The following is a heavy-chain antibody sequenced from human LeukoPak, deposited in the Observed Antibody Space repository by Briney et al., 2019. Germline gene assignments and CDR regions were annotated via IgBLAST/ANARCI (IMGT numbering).Heavy chain of an antibody. Sequence: GGSLRLSCAASGFTFDDYAMHWVRQAPGKGLEWVSGISWNSGSIGYADSVKGRFTISRDSAKNSLYLQMNSLRAEDTAVYYCAREQYYYDSSGYSYYFDYWGQGTLVTVSS. CDR2: ISWNSGSI. J-gene: IGHJ4*02. CDR3: AREQYYYDSSGYSYYFDY. CDR1: GFTFDDYA. D-gene: IGHD3-22*01. V-gene: IGHV3-9*01.